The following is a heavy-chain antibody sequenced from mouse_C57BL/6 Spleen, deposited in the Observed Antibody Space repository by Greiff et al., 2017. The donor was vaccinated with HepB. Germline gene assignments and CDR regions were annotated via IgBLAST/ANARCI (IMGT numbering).Heavy chain of an antibody. CDR1: GFTFSSYT. D-gene: IGHD1-1*01. Sequence: EVKLVESGGGLVKPGGSLKLSCAASGFTFSSYTMSWVRQTPEKRLEWVATISGGGGNTYYPDSVKGRFTISRDNAKNTLYLQMSSLRSEDTALYYCARHPITTVVGGLDYWGQGTSVTVSS. V-gene: IGHV5-9*01. CDR2: ISGGGGNT. J-gene: IGHJ4*01. CDR3: ARHPITTVVGGLDY.